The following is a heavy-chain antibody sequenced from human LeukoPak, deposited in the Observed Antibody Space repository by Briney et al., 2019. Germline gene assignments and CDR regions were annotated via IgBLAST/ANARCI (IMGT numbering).Heavy chain of an antibody. CDR3: VRGSSSAAWFDP. J-gene: IGHJ5*02. CDR2: INPNSGAT. V-gene: IGHV1-2*02. CDR1: GYTFTDYY. Sequence: ASVKVSCKASGYTFTDYYMHWVRQAPGQGLEWMGLINPNSGATNYAQKFQGRVTMTRDTSISTAYMELSRLTSDDTAVYYCVRGSSSAAWFDPWGQGTLVTVSS. D-gene: IGHD6-6*01.